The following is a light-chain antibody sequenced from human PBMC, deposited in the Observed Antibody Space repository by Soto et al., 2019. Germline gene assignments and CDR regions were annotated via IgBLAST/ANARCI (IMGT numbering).Light chain of an antibody. J-gene: IGKJ4*01. CDR2: KAS. V-gene: IGKV1-5*03. Sequence: DIQMTQSPSTLSASVGDRVTIACRASQNIGDWLAWYQQKPGKAPNLLIYKASTLESGVPSRFSGSGSGTEFTLAISRLQPEDFATYYCQQYNDLSTFGGGTKVEI. CDR1: QNIGDW. CDR3: QQYNDLST.